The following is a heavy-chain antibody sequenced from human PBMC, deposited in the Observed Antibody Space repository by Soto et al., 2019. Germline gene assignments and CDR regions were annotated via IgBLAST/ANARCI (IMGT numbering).Heavy chain of an antibody. V-gene: IGHV3-33*01. D-gene: IGHD2-8*02. CDR1: GFTFSLYA. CDR3: ARSGDCTGTSCHLRGPFDY. Sequence: QTXGSLILCCAASGFTFSLYAIHWVRQAPGKGLDWVAAIWGDGSDKKYADSVKGRFTVSRDNSKNTLYLQMNSLRDEDTAVYFCARSGDCTGTSCHLRGPFDYSGPGTLVTVSS. CDR2: IWGDGSDK. J-gene: IGHJ4*02.